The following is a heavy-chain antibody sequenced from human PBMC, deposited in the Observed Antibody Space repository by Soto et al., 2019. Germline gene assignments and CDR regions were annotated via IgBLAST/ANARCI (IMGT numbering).Heavy chain of an antibody. Sequence: QITLKESGPALVKPTETLTLTCIFSGFSLTTSGEGVGWIRQPPGKALEWLALIYWNTERRDEGRFNPSLRSRLTITKDTSKNQVALTMTNMDPVDTATYYCAHGISGTYFDYWGQGTLVTVSS. CDR1: GFSLTTSGEG. V-gene: IGHV2-5*01. CDR2: IYWNTERRDEG. CDR3: AHGISGTYFDY. J-gene: IGHJ4*02.